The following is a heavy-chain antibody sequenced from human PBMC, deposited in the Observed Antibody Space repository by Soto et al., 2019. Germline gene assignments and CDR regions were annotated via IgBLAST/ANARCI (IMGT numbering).Heavy chain of an antibody. D-gene: IGHD4-4*01. V-gene: IGHV3-23*01. CDR2: ISGSGSST. Sequence: EVQLLESGGGLVQPGGSLRLSCAASGLTFSLYAMTWVRQAPGKGLEWVSAISGSGSSTYYADSVKGRFNTSRENSKSTLFLQMDSLRAEDTAVYYCAKAPGYSNYYGIDVWGQGTTVTVSS. CDR3: AKAPGYSNYYGIDV. J-gene: IGHJ6*02. CDR1: GLTFSLYA.